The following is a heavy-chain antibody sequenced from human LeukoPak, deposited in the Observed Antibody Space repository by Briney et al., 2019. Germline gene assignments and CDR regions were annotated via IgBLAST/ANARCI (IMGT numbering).Heavy chain of an antibody. Sequence: GGSLRLSCAASGFTFSSYEMNWVRQAPGKGLEWVSYISSSGSTIYYADSVKGRFTISRDNAKNTLYLQMNSLRAEDTAVYYCARDLTNLDYWGQGTLVTVSS. D-gene: IGHD2-8*01. V-gene: IGHV3-48*03. J-gene: IGHJ4*02. CDR3: ARDLTNLDY. CDR2: ISSSGSTI. CDR1: GFTFSSYE.